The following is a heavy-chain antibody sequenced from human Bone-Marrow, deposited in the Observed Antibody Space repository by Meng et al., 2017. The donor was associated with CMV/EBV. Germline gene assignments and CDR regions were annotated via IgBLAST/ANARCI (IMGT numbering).Heavy chain of an antibody. D-gene: IGHD6-13*01. CDR3: ARDAPIPPAAVLDY. J-gene: IGHJ4*02. Sequence: QVQLVESGGGVVQPGRSLRLSCAASGFTFSSYAMHWVRQAPGKGLEWVAVISYDGSNKYYADSVKGRFTISRDNSKNTLYLQMNSLRAEDTAVYYCARDAPIPPAAVLDYWGQGTLVTVAS. V-gene: IGHV3-30-3*01. CDR1: GFTFSSYA. CDR2: ISYDGSNK.